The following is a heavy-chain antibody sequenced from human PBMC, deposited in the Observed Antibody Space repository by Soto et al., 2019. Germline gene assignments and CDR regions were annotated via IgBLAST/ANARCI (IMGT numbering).Heavy chain of an antibody. CDR3: AKDPVGATLYNWFDP. Sequence: GGSLRLSCAASGFTFSSYGMHWVRQAPGKGLEWVAVISYDGSNKYYADSVRGRFTISRDNSKNTLYLQMNSLRAEDTAVYYCAKDPVGATLYNWFDPWGQGTLVTVSS. CDR1: GFTFSSYG. V-gene: IGHV3-30*18. CDR2: ISYDGSNK. J-gene: IGHJ5*02. D-gene: IGHD1-26*01.